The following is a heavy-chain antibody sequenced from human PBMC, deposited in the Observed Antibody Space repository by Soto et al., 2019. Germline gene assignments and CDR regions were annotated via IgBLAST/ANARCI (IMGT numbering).Heavy chain of an antibody. Sequence: PSETLSLTCTVSGGSISSSSYYWGWIRKPPGKGLEWIGSIYYSGSTYYNPSLKSRVTISVDTSKNQFSLKLSSVTAADTAVYYCARAPYYYDSSSCFAYSGQGTLVTVSS. V-gene: IGHV4-39*07. CDR3: ARAPYYYDSSSCFAY. J-gene: IGHJ4*02. CDR1: GGSISSSSYY. D-gene: IGHD3-22*01. CDR2: IYYSGST.